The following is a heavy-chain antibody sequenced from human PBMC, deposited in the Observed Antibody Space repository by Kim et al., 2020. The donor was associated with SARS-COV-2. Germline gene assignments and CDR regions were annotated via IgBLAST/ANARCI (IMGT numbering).Heavy chain of an antibody. D-gene: IGHD5-12*01. Sequence: GGSLRLSCAASGFTFSDYYMSWIRQAPGKGLEWVSYISSSSSYTNYADSVKGRFTISRDNAKNSLYLQMNSLRAEDTAVYYCAREGVEMATSPGYWGQGTLVTVSS. CDR2: ISSSSSYT. V-gene: IGHV3-11*05. CDR1: GFTFSDYY. CDR3: AREGVEMATSPGY. J-gene: IGHJ4*02.